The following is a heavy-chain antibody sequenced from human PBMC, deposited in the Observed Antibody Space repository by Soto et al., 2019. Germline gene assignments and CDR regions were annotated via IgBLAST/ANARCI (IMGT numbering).Heavy chain of an antibody. V-gene: IGHV1-46*01. Sequence: SVKVACKAPVYTLTGYYMHLVRQAPGQGLEWMGIINPSGGSTSYAQKFQGRVTMTRDTSTSTVYMELSSLRSEDTAVYYCARDRLGVYYYDSSGYYPSIWGQGTLVTVSS. D-gene: IGHD3-22*01. CDR2: INPSGGST. CDR1: VYTLTGYY. CDR3: ARDRLGVYYYDSSGYYPSI. J-gene: IGHJ4*02.